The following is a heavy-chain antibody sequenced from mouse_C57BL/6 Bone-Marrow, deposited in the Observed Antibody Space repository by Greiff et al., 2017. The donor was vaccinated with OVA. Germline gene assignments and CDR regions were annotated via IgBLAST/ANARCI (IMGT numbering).Heavy chain of an antibody. J-gene: IGHJ3*01. CDR2: ISDGGSYT. CDR1: GFTFSSYA. Sequence: EVKLVESGGGLVKPGGSLKLSCAASGFTFSSYAMSWVRQTPEKRLEWVATISDGGSYTYYPDNVKGRFTISRDNAKNNLYLQMSHLKSEDTAMYYCARDRLWGQGTLVTVSA. V-gene: IGHV5-4*01. CDR3: ARDRL.